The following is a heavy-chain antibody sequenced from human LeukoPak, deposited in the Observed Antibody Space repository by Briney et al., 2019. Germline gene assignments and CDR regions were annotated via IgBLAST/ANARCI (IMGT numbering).Heavy chain of an antibody. CDR2: IIPIFGTA. D-gene: IGHD3-10*01. V-gene: IGHV1-69*13. CDR1: GGTFSSYA. J-gene: IGHJ5*02. Sequence: SVKVSCKASGGTFSSYAISWVRQAPGQGLEWMGGIIPIFGTANYAQKFQGRVTITADESTSTAYMELSSLRSEDTAVYYCARSMVRGVNWFDPWGQGTLVTVSS. CDR3: ARSMVRGVNWFDP.